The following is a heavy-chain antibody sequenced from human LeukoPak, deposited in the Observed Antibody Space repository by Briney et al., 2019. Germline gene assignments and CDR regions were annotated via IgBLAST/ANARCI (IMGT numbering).Heavy chain of an antibody. CDR2: IYSGGRT. V-gene: IGHV3-66*01. D-gene: IGHD4-17*01. CDR1: GFTVSSNY. Sequence: GGSLRLSCAASGFTVSSNYMSWVRQAPGKGLEWVSAIYSGGRTYYADSVKGRFTISRDNSKNTVYLQMNSLRAEDTAVYYCARDRGDYDFDYWGQGTLVTVSS. J-gene: IGHJ4*02. CDR3: ARDRGDYDFDY.